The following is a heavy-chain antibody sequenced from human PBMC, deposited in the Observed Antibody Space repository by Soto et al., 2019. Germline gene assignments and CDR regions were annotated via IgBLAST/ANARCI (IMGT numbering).Heavy chain of an antibody. V-gene: IGHV3-74*01. Sequence: PGGSLRLSCAVSVFSFSAYWVHWFRQVPGNGLTWVSRISDDGSTATYADYVKGRLIISSDNAKNTLYLEMNTLRADDYGLYYCARRDSPFDYWGQGTLVTVSS. CDR3: ARRDSPFDY. CDR1: VFSFSAYW. CDR2: ISDDGSTA. J-gene: IGHJ4*02.